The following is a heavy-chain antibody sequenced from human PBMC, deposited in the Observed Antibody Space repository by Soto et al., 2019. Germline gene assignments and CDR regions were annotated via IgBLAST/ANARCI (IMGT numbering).Heavy chain of an antibody. CDR1: DGSISSGGYY. Sequence: PSETLSLTCTVSDGSISSGGYYCSWILYHPGKGLEWIGYIYYSGSTYYNPSLKSRVTISVDTSKNQFSLKLSSVTAADTAVYYCARSGNYYYMSGYMRDKGYFEYWGQGTRVTVS. J-gene: IGHJ4*02. V-gene: IGHV4-31*03. CDR2: IYYSGST. D-gene: IGHD3-22*01. CDR3: ARSGNYYYMSGYMRDKGYFEY.